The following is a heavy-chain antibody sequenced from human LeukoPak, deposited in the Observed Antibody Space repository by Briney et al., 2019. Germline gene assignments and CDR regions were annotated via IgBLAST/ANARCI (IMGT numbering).Heavy chain of an antibody. CDR2: IYYSGTT. D-gene: IGHD3-10*01. CDR3: ATHVRNLSGSYYNYYNWFDP. J-gene: IGHJ5*02. V-gene: IGHV4-39*01. Sequence: SETLSLTCNVSGVSISSCNFHWGWMRPPQGKGGVWLGSIYYSGTTYYNPSLESRVTISVDTSENHFSLRLTSVTAADTAVYYCATHVRNLSGSYYNYYNWFDPWGQGTLVTVSS. CDR1: GVSISSCNFH.